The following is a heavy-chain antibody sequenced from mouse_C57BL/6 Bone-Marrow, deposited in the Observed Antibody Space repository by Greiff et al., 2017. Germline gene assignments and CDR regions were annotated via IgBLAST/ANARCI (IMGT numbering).Heavy chain of an antibody. V-gene: IGHV1-50*01. D-gene: IGHD1-1*01. CDR2: IDPSDSYT. CDR1: GYTFTSYW. J-gene: IGHJ2*01. Sequence: VQLQQSGAELVKPGASVKLSCKASGYTFTSYWMQWVKQRPGQGLEWIGEIDPSDSYTNYNQKFKGKATLTVHTSSSTAYMQLSSLTSEDSAVYYCAAYGSSYNWGQGTTLTVSS. CDR3: AAYGSSYN.